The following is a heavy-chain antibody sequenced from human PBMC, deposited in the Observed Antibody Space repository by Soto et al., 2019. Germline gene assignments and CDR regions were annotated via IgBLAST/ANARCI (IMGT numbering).Heavy chain of an antibody. CDR2: IYYSGST. CDR3: ASKVGESPFDY. J-gene: IGHJ4*02. D-gene: IGHD4-17*01. V-gene: IGHV4-31*03. Sequence: QVQLQESGPGLVKPSQTLSLTRTVSGGSISSGGYYWRWNPQHPGKGLEWIGYIYYSGSTYYNPSLKSRVTISVDTSKNQFSLKLSSVTAADTAVYYCASKVGESPFDYWGQGTLVTVSS. CDR1: GGSISSGGYY.